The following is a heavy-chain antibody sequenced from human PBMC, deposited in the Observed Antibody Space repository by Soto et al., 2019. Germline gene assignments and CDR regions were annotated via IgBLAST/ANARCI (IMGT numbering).Heavy chain of an antibody. CDR1: GYTFNNYY. CDR2: ISPSSGTT. V-gene: IGHV1-46*02. Sequence: ASVKVSCKASGYTFNNYYIHWVRQAPGQGLEWMGIISPSSGTTTYAQKFQGRVTMTRDTSTSTVYMELNSLRSEDTAVYYCARPDVTVRKGAIDYWGQGTLVTVSS. J-gene: IGHJ4*02. D-gene: IGHD1-26*01. CDR3: ARPDVTVRKGAIDY.